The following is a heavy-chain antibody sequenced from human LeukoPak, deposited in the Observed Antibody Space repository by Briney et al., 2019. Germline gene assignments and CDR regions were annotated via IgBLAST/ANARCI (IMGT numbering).Heavy chain of an antibody. CDR2: ISSGGGNI. CDR1: GSTFNSYE. Sequence: GGSLRLSCAASGSTFNSYEMNWVRQAPGKGLEWVSYISSGGGNIYYADSVKARFTISRDNAKNSLYLQMNSLRAEDTAVYYCARGSWYYDSSGYYGALDYWGQGTLVTVSS. CDR3: ARGSWYYDSSGYYGALDY. D-gene: IGHD3-22*01. J-gene: IGHJ4*02. V-gene: IGHV3-48*03.